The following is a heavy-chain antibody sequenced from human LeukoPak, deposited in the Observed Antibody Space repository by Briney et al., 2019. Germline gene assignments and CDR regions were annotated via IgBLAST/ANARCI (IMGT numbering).Heavy chain of an antibody. CDR2: INSDGSST. Sequence: PGGSLRLSCAASGFTFSRYWMHWVRQAPGKGLVWVSRINSDGSSTTYADSVKGRFTISRDNAKDTLYLQMNSLRAEDTAVYYCAGAVAGNSPHLNWGQGTLVTVSS. V-gene: IGHV3-74*01. CDR3: AGAVAGNSPHLN. D-gene: IGHD6-19*01. J-gene: IGHJ4*02. CDR1: GFTFSRYW.